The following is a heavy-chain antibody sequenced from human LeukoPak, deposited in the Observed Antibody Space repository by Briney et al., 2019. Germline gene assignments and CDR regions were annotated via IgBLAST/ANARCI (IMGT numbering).Heavy chain of an antibody. V-gene: IGHV3-48*01. CDR1: GFTFSSYS. CDR3: ARGRYCGGDCYLNWFDP. Sequence: GGSLRLSCAASGFTFSSYSMNWVRQAPGKRLEWVSYISSSSSTIYYADSVKGRFTISRDNAKNSLYLQMNSLRAEDTAVYYCARGRYCGGDCYLNWFDPWGQGTLVTVSS. D-gene: IGHD2-21*02. J-gene: IGHJ5*02. CDR2: ISSSSSTI.